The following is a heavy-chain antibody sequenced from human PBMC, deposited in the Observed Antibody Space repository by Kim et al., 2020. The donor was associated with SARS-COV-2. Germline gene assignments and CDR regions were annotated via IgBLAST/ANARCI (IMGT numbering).Heavy chain of an antibody. Sequence: GGSLRLSCAVSGFSVNSNYMSWIRQAPGKGLEWVAVVYAGGSTYYADSVKGRFIISRDGSKNSVSLQMTGLRADDTAVYYCARGGGPRVAVPDDWGQGTPVAASP. V-gene: IGHV3-53*01. D-gene: IGHD3-10*01. CDR3: ARGGGPRVAVPDD. CDR2: VYAGGST. CDR1: GFSVNSNY. J-gene: IGHJ4*02.